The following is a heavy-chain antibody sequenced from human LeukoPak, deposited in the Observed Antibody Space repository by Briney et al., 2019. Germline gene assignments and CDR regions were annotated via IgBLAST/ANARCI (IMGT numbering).Heavy chain of an antibody. Sequence: GASVKVSCKASGYSFTTYDINWVRQATGQGLEWMGWMNPNSGNTGYAQKFQGRVTMTEDTSTDTAYMELSSLRSEDTAVYYCATDRPYYYDSSLDYWGQGTLVTVSS. J-gene: IGHJ4*02. D-gene: IGHD3-22*01. CDR1: GYSFTTYD. CDR3: ATDRPYYYDSSLDY. CDR2: MNPNSGNT. V-gene: IGHV1-8*01.